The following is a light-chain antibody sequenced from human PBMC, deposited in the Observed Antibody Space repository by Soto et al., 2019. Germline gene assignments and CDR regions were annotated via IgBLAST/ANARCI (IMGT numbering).Light chain of an antibody. CDR2: EVN. J-gene: IGLJ1*01. V-gene: IGLV2-8*01. CDR1: SSDVGGYNY. CDR3: RSYAASRTL. Sequence: SVLTQPHSASGSPGQSVDISCTGTSSDVGGYNYVSWYQQHPGKAPKLMIYEVNKRPSGVPDRFSGSKSGNTASLTVSGLQAEYEADYYCRSYAASRTLLGTGIKFTVL.